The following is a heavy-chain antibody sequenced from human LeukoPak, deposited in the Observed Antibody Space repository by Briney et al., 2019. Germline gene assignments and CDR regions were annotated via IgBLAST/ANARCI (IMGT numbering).Heavy chain of an antibody. CDR2: IKQDGSEK. CDR1: GFTFSSYW. D-gene: IGHD1-26*01. CDR3: ARILSGSGSYGAFDI. Sequence: GGSLRLSCAASGFTFSSYWMSWVRQAPGKGLEWVANIKQDGSEKYYVDSVKGRFTISRDNAKNSLYLQMNSLRAEDTAVYYCARILSGSGSYGAFDIWGQGTMVTVSS. V-gene: IGHV3-7*03. J-gene: IGHJ3*02.